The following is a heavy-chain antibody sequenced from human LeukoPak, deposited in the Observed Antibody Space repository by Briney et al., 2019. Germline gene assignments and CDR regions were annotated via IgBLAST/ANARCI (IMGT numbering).Heavy chain of an antibody. V-gene: IGHV3-7*01. CDR2: IKQEGSEK. CDR1: GFTFSSYW. D-gene: IGHD2-15*01. CDR3: ARTGSRPPVFAFDI. J-gene: IGHJ3*02. Sequence: GGSLRLSCAASGFTFSSYWMSWVRQAPGKGLEWGANIKQEGSEKYYVDSVKGRFTISRDNAKNSLYLQMNSLRAEDTAVYYCARTGSRPPVFAFDIWGQGTMVTVSS.